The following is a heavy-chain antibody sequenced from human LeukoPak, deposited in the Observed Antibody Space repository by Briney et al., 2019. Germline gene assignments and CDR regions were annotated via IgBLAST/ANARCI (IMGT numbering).Heavy chain of an antibody. CDR3: ARETTALDY. CDR1: GGSISGHY. CDR2: IYYSGNT. V-gene: IGHV4-59*11. D-gene: IGHD1-1*01. Sequence: SETLSLTCTVSGGSISGHYWSWIRQSPGKGLEWLGYIYYSGNTAYNPSLKSRITISVDTSKNQFSLRLNSVTAADTAVYYCARETTALDYWGQGTLVTVSS. J-gene: IGHJ4*02.